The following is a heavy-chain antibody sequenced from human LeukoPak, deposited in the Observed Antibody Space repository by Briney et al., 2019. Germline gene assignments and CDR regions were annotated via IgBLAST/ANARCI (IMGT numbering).Heavy chain of an antibody. Sequence: PSETLSLTCTVSGGSISSYYWSWIRQPPGERLEWIGYIYYSGSTNYNPSLKSRVTISVDTSKNQFSLKLSSVTAADTAVYYCARHGSGWAHFDYWGQGTLVTVSS. J-gene: IGHJ4*02. D-gene: IGHD6-19*01. V-gene: IGHV4-59*08. CDR2: IYYSGST. CDR3: ARHGSGWAHFDY. CDR1: GGSISSYY.